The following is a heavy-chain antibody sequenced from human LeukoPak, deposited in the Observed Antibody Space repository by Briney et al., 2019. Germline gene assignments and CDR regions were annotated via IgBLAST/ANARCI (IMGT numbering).Heavy chain of an antibody. V-gene: IGHV5-51*01. Sequence: GESLKISCKASGYSFTSYWIGWLRQMPGKGLEWMGIIYPGDSDIRYSPSLQGQVTISADKSISSAYLQWRSLKASDTAMYYCTTLYAAAGGNAFDIWGQGTMVTVSS. D-gene: IGHD3-16*01. J-gene: IGHJ3*02. CDR1: GYSFTSYW. CDR2: IYPGDSDI. CDR3: TTLYAAAGGNAFDI.